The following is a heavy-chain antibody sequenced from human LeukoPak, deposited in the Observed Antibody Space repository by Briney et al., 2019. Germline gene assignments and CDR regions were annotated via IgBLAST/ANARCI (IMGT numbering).Heavy chain of an antibody. D-gene: IGHD4-17*01. CDR2: ISSSSSYI. CDR3: ARELSVTTIRYFDY. CDR1: GFTFSSYS. J-gene: IGHJ4*02. Sequence: GGSLRLSCAASGFTFSSYSMNWVRQAPGKGLEWVSSISSSSSYIYYADSVKGRFTISRDNAKNSLYLQMNSLRAEDTAVYYCARELSVTTIRYFDYWGQGTLVTVSS. V-gene: IGHV3-21*01.